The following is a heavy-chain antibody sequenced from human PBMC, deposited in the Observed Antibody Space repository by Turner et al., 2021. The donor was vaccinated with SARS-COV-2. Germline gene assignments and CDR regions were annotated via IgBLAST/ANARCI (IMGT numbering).Heavy chain of an antibody. CDR3: ARAGREGFDP. CDR2: INHSGST. CDR1: GGSFRAYY. V-gene: IGHV4-34*01. J-gene: IGHJ5*02. D-gene: IGHD1-26*01. Sequence: GQLQQWGAGLLQPSETLSVCWAVDGGSFRAYYRSWIRQPSGKGLEWIGKINHSGSTNYTPSLKGRFSISRDTSKNPFSLNLNSVTAADTAVYYCARAGREGFDPWGQGTLVTVSS.